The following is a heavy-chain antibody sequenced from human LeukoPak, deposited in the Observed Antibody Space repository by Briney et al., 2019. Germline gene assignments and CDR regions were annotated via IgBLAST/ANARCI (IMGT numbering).Heavy chain of an antibody. Sequence: SETLSLTCTVSGGAINSYYWSWIRQPPAKGLEWIVYVYYSGSTNYNPSLEGRVTISVNTSMPHFSLQLSSVTAADTAVYYCARGYGSGSYFYYWGQGTLVTVSS. D-gene: IGHD3-10*01. CDR2: VYYSGST. V-gene: IGHV4-59*01. CDR1: GGAINSYY. J-gene: IGHJ4*02. CDR3: ARGYGSGSYFYY.